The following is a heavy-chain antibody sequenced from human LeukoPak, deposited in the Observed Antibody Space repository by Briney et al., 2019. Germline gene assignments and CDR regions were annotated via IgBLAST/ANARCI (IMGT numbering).Heavy chain of an antibody. Sequence: PSETPSLTCAVYGGSFSGYYWSWIRQPPGKGLEWIGEINHSGSTNYNPSLKSRVTISVDTSKNQFSLKLSSVTAADTAVYYCARRGGNSGVGAGPFDIWGQGTMVTVSS. CDR1: GGSFSGYY. CDR2: INHSGST. CDR3: ARRGGNSGVGAGPFDI. J-gene: IGHJ3*02. D-gene: IGHD4-23*01. V-gene: IGHV4-34*01.